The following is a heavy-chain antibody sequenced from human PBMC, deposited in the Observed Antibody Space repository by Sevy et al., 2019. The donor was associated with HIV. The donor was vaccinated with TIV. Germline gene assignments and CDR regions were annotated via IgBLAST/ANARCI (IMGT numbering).Heavy chain of an antibody. CDR2: IINSGSP. Sequence: SETLSLTCAVYGGSFSGYYWSWIRQPQGKGREGMGEIINSGSPNNTPPLRSRVTISVDTSKNQFSLKLSSVTAADTAVYYCARGLRPLYDFWSGYYHGHWFDPWGQGTLVTVSS. CDR3: ARGLRPLYDFWSGYYHGHWFDP. D-gene: IGHD3-3*01. J-gene: IGHJ5*02. CDR1: GGSFSGYY. V-gene: IGHV4-34*01.